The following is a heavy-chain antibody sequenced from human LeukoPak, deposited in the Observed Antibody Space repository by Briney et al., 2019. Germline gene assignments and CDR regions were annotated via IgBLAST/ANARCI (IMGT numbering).Heavy chain of an antibody. CDR2: IYYSGTT. V-gene: IGHV4-39*01. D-gene: IGHD3-16*01. Sequence: PSETLSLTCTVSGGSFSSSDNSWGWIRQPPGKGLEWIASIYYSGTTYYNPSLKSRVTMSVDTSKNQFSLKLSSVSAADAALYYCARVNTQGVPSPWGQGILVTVSS. CDR1: GGSFSSSDNS. CDR3: ARVNTQGVPSP. J-gene: IGHJ5*02.